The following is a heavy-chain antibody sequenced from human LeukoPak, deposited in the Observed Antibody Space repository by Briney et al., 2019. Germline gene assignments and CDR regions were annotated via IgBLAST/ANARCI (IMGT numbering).Heavy chain of an antibody. D-gene: IGHD2-2*01. Sequence: SETLSLTCAVYGGSFSGYYWSWIRQPPGKGLEWIGEINHSGSTNYNPSLKSRVTISVDTSKNQFSLKLSSVTAADTAVYYCYCSSTSCYSNWFDPWGQGTLVTVSS. CDR1: GGSFSGYY. CDR3: YCSSTSCYSNWFDP. J-gene: IGHJ5*02. V-gene: IGHV4-34*01. CDR2: INHSGST.